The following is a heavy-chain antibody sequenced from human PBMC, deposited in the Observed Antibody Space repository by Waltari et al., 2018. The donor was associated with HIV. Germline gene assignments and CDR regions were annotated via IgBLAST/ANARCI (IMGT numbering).Heavy chain of an antibody. J-gene: IGHJ5*02. D-gene: IGHD4-17*01. Sequence: QVQLQESGPGVVRPSETLSLTCGVSGGSISRYNWWSWVRQPPDRGLEWIGEMYHSGSTNYNSSLKSRVTISVDKSKNQFSLELRSVTAADTAVYYCARAVTGDVGSSRFDPWGQGTLVTVSS. CDR3: ARAVTGDVGSSRFDP. CDR2: MYHSGST. V-gene: IGHV4-4*02. CDR1: GGSISRYNW.